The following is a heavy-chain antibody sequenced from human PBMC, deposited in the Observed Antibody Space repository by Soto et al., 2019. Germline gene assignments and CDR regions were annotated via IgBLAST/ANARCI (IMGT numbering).Heavy chain of an antibody. J-gene: IGHJ4*02. CDR2: ISSDGSTT. D-gene: IGHD6-13*01. Sequence: EVQLVESGGGLVQPGGSLRLSCAASGFTFSNYWMHWVRQAPGKGLVWVSRISSDGSTTNYADSVRGRFTISRANAKNTLDLQMISLRAEDTAVYYCAREEPVSSWSPLDYWGQGNLVTVSS. V-gene: IGHV3-74*01. CDR3: AREEPVSSWSPLDY. CDR1: GFTFSNYW.